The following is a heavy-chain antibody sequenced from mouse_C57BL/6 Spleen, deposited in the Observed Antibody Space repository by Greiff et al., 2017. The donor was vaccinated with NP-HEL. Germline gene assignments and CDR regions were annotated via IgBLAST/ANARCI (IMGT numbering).Heavy chain of an antibody. Sequence: EVHLVESGGGLVQPKGSLKLSCAASGFSFNTYAMNWVRQAPGQGLEWVARIRSKSNNYATYYADSVKDRFTSSRDDSESMLYLQMNNLKTEDTAMYYCVRGGTRTNLDYWGQGTTLTVSS. CDR2: IRSKSNNYAT. CDR3: VRGGTRTNLDY. V-gene: IGHV10-1*01. CDR1: GFSFNTYA. D-gene: IGHD2-13*01. J-gene: IGHJ2*01.